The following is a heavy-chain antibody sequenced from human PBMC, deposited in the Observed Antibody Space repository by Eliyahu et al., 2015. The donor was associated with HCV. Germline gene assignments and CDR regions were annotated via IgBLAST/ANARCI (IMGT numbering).Heavy chain of an antibody. D-gene: IGHD4-17*01. CDR3: ASYNRGGRYGEDYYYGMDV. J-gene: IGHJ6*02. CDR2: XKXDGSEK. CDR1: GXTFSXYW. Sequence: EVQLVESGGGLVQPGGSLXLSXAASGXTFSXYWMXWVRQAPGKGLEWVANXKXDGSEKYYVDSVKGRFTISRDNAKNSLYLQMNSLRAEDTAVYYCASYNRGGRYGEDYYYGMDVWGQGTTVTVSS. V-gene: IGHV3-7*01.